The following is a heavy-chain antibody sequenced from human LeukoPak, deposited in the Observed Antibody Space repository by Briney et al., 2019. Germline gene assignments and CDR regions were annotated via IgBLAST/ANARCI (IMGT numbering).Heavy chain of an antibody. V-gene: IGHV3-48*03. CDR3: VASFDY. Sequence: GRSLRLSCAASGFTFSSYEMNWVRQAPGKGLEWVSYISSSGSTIYYADSVKGRFTISRDNAKNSLFLQMNTLRAEDTAVYYCVASFDYWGQGTLVTVSS. J-gene: IGHJ4*02. CDR1: GFTFSSYE. D-gene: IGHD5-12*01. CDR2: ISSSGSTI.